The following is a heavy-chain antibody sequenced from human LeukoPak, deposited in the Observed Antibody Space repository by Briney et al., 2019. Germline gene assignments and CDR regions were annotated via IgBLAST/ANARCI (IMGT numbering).Heavy chain of an antibody. Sequence: KSSETLSLTCTVSGGSISSYYWSWIRQPPGKGLEWIGYIYYTGSTNYNPSLKSRVTISVDRSKSQFSLELTSVIAADTAVYYCARHLAAPAAAFDCWGQGTLVTVSS. CDR1: GGSISSYY. CDR3: ARHLAAPAAAFDC. CDR2: IYYTGST. D-gene: IGHD6-25*01. J-gene: IGHJ4*02. V-gene: IGHV4-59*08.